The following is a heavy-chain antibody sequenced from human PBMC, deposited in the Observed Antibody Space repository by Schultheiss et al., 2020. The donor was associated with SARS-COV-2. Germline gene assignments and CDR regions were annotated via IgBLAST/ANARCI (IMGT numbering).Heavy chain of an antibody. J-gene: IGHJ6*03. D-gene: IGHD5-12*01. Sequence: GGSLRLSCAASGFTFSSYAMSWVRQAPGKGLEWVSAISGSGGSTYYADSVKGRFTISRDNSKNTLYLQMNSLRAEDTAVYYCAREGISERGYSGYDPPRERYYYYMDVWGKGTTVTVSS. CDR3: AREGISERGYSGYDPPRERYYYYMDV. CDR2: ISGSGGST. V-gene: IGHV3-23*01. CDR1: GFTFSSYA.